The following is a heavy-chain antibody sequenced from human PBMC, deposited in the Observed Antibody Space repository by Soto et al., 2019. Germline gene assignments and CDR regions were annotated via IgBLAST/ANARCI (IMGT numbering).Heavy chain of an antibody. J-gene: IGHJ4*02. Sequence: GGSLRLSCAASGSNFPGYSMNWVRQAPGKGLEWVASISSGSHYIYYADSVRGRFTISRDNARDSLHLQMNSLRAGDTAVYFCARDQSQGQMLLPYFDYWGQGTLVTVSS. D-gene: IGHD3-10*02. CDR1: GSNFPGYS. V-gene: IGHV3-21*04. CDR2: ISSGSHYI. CDR3: ARDQSQGQMLLPYFDY.